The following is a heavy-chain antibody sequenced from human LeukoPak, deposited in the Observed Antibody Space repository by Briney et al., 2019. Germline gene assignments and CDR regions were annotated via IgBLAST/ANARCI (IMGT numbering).Heavy chain of an antibody. Sequence: GGSLRLSCTASGFTFGDYAMSWVRQAPGKGLEWVGFIRSKAYGGTTEYAASVKGRFTISRDDSKSIAYLQMNSLKTEDTAVYYCTKGITGTRVDYWGQETLVTVSS. J-gene: IGHJ4*02. CDR1: GFTFGDYA. CDR2: IRSKAYGGTT. CDR3: TKGITGTRVDY. V-gene: IGHV3-49*04. D-gene: IGHD1-7*01.